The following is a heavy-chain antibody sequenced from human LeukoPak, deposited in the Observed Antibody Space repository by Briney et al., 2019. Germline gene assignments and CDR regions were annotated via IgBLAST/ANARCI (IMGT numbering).Heavy chain of an antibody. CDR2: INSSCGSP. D-gene: IGHD6-6*01. CDR1: GYTFTSYY. J-gene: IGHJ4*02. Sequence: AAVKVSCKASGYTFTSYYMHWVRQAPGQGLEWMGIINSSCGSPIYAQKFQGRVTMTRDTSTSTVYMELSSLRSEDTAVYYCARVYSSSSPFDYWGQGTLVT. CDR3: ARVYSSSSPFDY. V-gene: IGHV1-46*01.